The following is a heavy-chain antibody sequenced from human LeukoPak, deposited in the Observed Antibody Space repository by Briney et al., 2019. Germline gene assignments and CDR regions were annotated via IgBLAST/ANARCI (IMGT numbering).Heavy chain of an antibody. CDR1: GFSISNYY. Sequence: GGSLRLTCAASGFSISNYYMFWARQAPGKGLEWVSVIYATGNTYYANSVKGRFTISRDNSENTLYLQMNSLRVGDTAVYYCARHSDSPNYPDTDSFDLWGQGTTVTVSS. J-gene: IGHJ3*01. CDR2: IYATGNT. CDR3: ARHSDSPNYPDTDSFDL. V-gene: IGHV3-53*01. D-gene: IGHD3-22*01.